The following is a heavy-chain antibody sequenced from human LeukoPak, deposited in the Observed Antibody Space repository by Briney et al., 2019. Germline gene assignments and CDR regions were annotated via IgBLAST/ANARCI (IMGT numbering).Heavy chain of an antibody. Sequence: GGSLRLSCAASGFTFSSYSMNWVRQAPGEGLEWVSYISSLSGTIYYADSVKGRFTISRDNAKNSLYLQMDSLRAEDTAVYYCTTRWGIVGATPADYWGQGTLVTVSS. CDR3: TTRWGIVGATPADY. D-gene: IGHD1-26*01. J-gene: IGHJ4*02. CDR2: ISSLSGTI. V-gene: IGHV3-48*01. CDR1: GFTFSSYS.